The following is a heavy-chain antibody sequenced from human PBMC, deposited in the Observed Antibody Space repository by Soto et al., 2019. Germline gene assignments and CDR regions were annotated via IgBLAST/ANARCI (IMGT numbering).Heavy chain of an antibody. J-gene: IGHJ4*02. D-gene: IGHD2-8*01. Sequence: ASVKVSCKASGYTFTTYYVHWVRQAPGQGLEWMAIINPNDVSTTYAQRFRGRVTVTRDTSTSTVYMDLSSLRSEDTAVYYCALLGANGGFDYWGRGTLVTVSS. CDR3: ALLGANGGFDY. V-gene: IGHV1-46*01. CDR2: INPNDVST. CDR1: GYTFTTYY.